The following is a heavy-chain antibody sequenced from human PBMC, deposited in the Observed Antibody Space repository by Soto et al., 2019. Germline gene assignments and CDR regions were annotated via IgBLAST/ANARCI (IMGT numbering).Heavy chain of an antibody. CDR2: IYPGDSDT. V-gene: IGHV5-51*01. J-gene: IGHJ6*03. CDR3: ARQGYAIFGVVSPRPNYYYYYMDV. CDR1: GYSFTSYW. D-gene: IGHD3-3*01. Sequence: GESLKISCKGSGYSFTSYWIGWVRQMPGKGLEWMGIIYPGDSDTRYSPSFQGQVTISADKSISTAYLQWSSLKASDTAMYYCARQGYAIFGVVSPRPNYYYYYMDVWGKGTTVTVSS.